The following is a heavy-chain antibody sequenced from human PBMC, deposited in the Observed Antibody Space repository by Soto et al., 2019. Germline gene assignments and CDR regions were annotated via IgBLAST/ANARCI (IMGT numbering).Heavy chain of an antibody. V-gene: IGHV4-30-4*01. D-gene: IGHD3-3*01. CDR2: VSYSGST. CDR3: ARIGTIFGVVTNNWFDP. Sequence: SETLSLTCTVSGGSMSSGDYYWSWIRQPPGKGLEWIGYVSYSGSTYYNPSLKSRLATSLDTSKNQFSLYLSAVTAADTAVYYCARIGTIFGVVTNNWFDPWGQGTLVTVSS. CDR1: GGSMSSGDYY. J-gene: IGHJ5*02.